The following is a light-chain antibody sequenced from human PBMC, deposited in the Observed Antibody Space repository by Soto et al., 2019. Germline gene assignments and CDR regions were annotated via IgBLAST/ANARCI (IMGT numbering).Light chain of an antibody. J-gene: IGLJ3*02. V-gene: IGLV1-40*01. Sequence: QSVLTQPPSVSGAPGQRVTISCTGSSSNIGAGFDVHWYQQLPGTAPKLLIYSNDQRPSGVPDLFSGSKSGTSASLAISGLQSEDEADYYCAAWDDSLNGWVFGGGTKVTVL. CDR2: SND. CDR3: AAWDDSLNGWV. CDR1: SSNIGAGFD.